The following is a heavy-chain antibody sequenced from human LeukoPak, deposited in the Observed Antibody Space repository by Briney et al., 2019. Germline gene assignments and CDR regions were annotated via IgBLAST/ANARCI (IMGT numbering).Heavy chain of an antibody. D-gene: IGHD3-22*01. CDR3: AKAASYDSSGYDLGFDY. Sequence: GGSLRLSCAASGFTFDDYAMHWVRQAPGKGLEWVSLISWDGGSTYYADSVKGRFTISRDNSKNSLYLQMNSLRAEDTAVYYCAKAASYDSSGYDLGFDYWGQGTLVTVSS. J-gene: IGHJ4*02. CDR1: GFTFDDYA. CDR2: ISWDGGST. V-gene: IGHV3-43D*03.